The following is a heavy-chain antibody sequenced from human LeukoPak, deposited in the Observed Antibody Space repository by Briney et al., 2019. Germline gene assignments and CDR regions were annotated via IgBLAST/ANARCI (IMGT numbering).Heavy chain of an antibody. D-gene: IGHD2-2*01. Sequence: GGSLRLSCAASGFTFSSYGMHWVRQAPGKGLEWVAFIRYDGSNKYYADSVKGRFTISRDNSKNTLYLQMNSLRAEDTAVYYCARDTPVVVPSYFDYWGQGTLVTVSS. CDR1: GFTFSSYG. CDR2: IRYDGSNK. CDR3: ARDTPVVVPSYFDY. J-gene: IGHJ4*02. V-gene: IGHV3-30*02.